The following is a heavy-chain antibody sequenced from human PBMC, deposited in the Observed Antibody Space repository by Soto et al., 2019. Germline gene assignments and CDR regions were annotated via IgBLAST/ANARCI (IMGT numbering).Heavy chain of an antibody. V-gene: IGHV3-15*01. Sequence: GGSLRLSCAASGFTFSNAWMNWVRQAPGKGLKWVGRIKSKSDGETTDYAAPVKGRFTISRDDSKNTLYLQMNSLKTEDTAVYYCTTGLTYYYDSSGYYWAGGMDVWGQGITVTVSS. J-gene: IGHJ6*02. D-gene: IGHD3-22*01. CDR1: GFTFSNAW. CDR2: IKSKSDGETT. CDR3: TTGLTYYYDSSGYYWAGGMDV.